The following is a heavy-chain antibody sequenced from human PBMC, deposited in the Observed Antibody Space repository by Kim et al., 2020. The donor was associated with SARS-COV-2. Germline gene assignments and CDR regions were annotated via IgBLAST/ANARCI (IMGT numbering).Heavy chain of an antibody. CDR3: AKGDGGLRWGLLWLYYFDY. V-gene: IGHV3-30*18. D-gene: IGHD1-26*01. CDR1: GFTFSSYG. CDR2: ISYDGSNK. Sequence: GGSLRLSCAASGFTFSSYGMHWVRQAPGKGLEWVAVISYDGSNKYYADSVKGRFTISRDNSKNTLYLQMNSLRAEDTAVYYCAKGDGGLRWGLLWLYYFDYWGRGTLVTVSS. J-gene: IGHJ4*02.